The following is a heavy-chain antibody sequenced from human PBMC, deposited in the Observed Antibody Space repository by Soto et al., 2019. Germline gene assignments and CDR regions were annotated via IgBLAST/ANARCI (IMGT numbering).Heavy chain of an antibody. CDR1: GGTFSNHA. CDR2: IIPMFPTA. Sequence: ASVKVSCKASGGTFSNHAISWVRRAPGQGLEWVGGIIPMFPTADYAQRFQGRVTITADDSTTTVYMGLSGLRSEDTAMYYCARDDATYCGGDCYRYFYYGMDVWGQGTTVTVSS. V-gene: IGHV1-69*13. D-gene: IGHD2-21*02. CDR3: ARDDATYCGGDCYRYFYYGMDV. J-gene: IGHJ6*02.